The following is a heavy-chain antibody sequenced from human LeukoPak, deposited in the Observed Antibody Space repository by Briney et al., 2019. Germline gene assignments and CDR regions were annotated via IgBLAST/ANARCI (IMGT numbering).Heavy chain of an antibody. CDR2: MNPNSGNT. Sequence: ASVKVSCKASGYTFTSYDINWVRQATGQGLEWMGWMNPNSGNTGYAQKFQGRVTITRNTSISTAYMELSSLRSEDTAVYYCARAVGYCSSTSCYLWFAPWGQGTLVTVSS. CDR1: GYTFTSYD. D-gene: IGHD2-2*01. J-gene: IGHJ5*02. CDR3: ARAVGYCSSTSCYLWFAP. V-gene: IGHV1-8*03.